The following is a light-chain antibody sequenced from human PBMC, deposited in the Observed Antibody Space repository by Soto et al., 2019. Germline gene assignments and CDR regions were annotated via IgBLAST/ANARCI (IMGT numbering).Light chain of an antibody. Sequence: QSALTQPASVSGSPGQSITIPCTGTSSDVGAYNYVSWYQQHPGKAPKLMIYEVSNRPSGVSNRFSGSKSGNTASLTISGLQAEDEADYYCSSYTRSSTQVFGTGTKLTVL. CDR3: SSYTRSSTQV. V-gene: IGLV2-14*01. J-gene: IGLJ1*01. CDR2: EVS. CDR1: SSDVGAYNY.